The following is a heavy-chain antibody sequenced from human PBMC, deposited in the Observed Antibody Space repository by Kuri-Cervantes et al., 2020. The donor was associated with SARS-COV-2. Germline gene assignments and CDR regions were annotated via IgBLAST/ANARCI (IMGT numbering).Heavy chain of an antibody. CDR1: GYTFTSYG. CDR2: ISAYNGNT. D-gene: IGHD3-10*01. V-gene: IGHV1-18*01. J-gene: IGHJ4*02. Sequence: ASVKVSCKASGYTFTSYGISWVRQAPGQGLEWMGWISAYNGNTNYAQKLQGRVTMTTDTSTSAAYMELRSLRSDDTAVYYCARDYGYYGSGSYGVGYWGQGTLVTVSS. CDR3: ARDYGYYGSGSYGVGY.